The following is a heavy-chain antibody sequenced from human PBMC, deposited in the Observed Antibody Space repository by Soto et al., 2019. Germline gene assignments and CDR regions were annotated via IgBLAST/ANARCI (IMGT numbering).Heavy chain of an antibody. J-gene: IGHJ5*02. CDR3: ARSAASLGGGWFDP. V-gene: IGHV4-31*03. D-gene: IGHD3-16*01. Sequence: QVQLQESGPGLVRPSQTLSLSCTVSGGSISTGGDGDYWAWIRQRPEKGLEWIGYIYFTGTTYYNPSLQSRVTISVDTSKNQFSLKLTSVTVADTAVYYCARSAASLGGGWFDPWGQGTLVTVSS. CDR2: IYFTGTT. CDR1: GGSISTGGDGDY.